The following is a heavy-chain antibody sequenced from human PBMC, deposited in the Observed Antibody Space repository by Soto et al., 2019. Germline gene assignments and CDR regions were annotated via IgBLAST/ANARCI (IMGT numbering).Heavy chain of an antibody. D-gene: IGHD3-22*01. CDR1: GFTFSNYW. Sequence: VGSLRLSCVASGFTFSNYWMSWVRQAPGKGLQWVANINRDGSEKYYVDSLKGRFTISRDNAENSLYLEMNTLRAEDTAVYYCARAPDGSGSYYYFDTWGQGTLVTVSS. V-gene: IGHV3-7*03. CDR3: ARAPDGSGSYYYFDT. CDR2: INRDGSEK. J-gene: IGHJ4*02.